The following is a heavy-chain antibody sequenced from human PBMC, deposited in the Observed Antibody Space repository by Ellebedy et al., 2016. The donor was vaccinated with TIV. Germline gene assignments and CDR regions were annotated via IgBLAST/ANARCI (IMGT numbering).Heavy chain of an antibody. D-gene: IGHD3-3*01. CDR3: AREKEMFPILGVVSMGPGDGMDV. Sequence: AASVKVSCKAFGYTFTNYGINWVRQAPGQGLEWMGWISADNGNTNYTQKFQGRVTMTTDTSTSTTYMELRSLRSDDTAVYYCAREKEMFPILGVVSMGPGDGMDVWGQGTTVTVSS. CDR2: ISADNGNT. CDR1: GYTFTNYG. J-gene: IGHJ6*02. V-gene: IGHV1-18*04.